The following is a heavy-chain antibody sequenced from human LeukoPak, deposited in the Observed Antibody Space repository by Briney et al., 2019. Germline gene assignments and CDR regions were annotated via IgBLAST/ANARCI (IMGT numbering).Heavy chain of an antibody. CDR3: AKDSCSGGSCYLGFDY. V-gene: IGHV3-9*01. D-gene: IGHD2-15*01. Sequence: GGSLRLPCAASGFTFDDYAMHWVRQAPGKGLEWVSGISWNSGSIGYADSVKGRFTISRDNAKNSLYLQMNSLRAEDTALYYCAKDSCSGGSCYLGFDYWGQGTLVTVSS. CDR1: GFTFDDYA. CDR2: ISWNSGSI. J-gene: IGHJ4*02.